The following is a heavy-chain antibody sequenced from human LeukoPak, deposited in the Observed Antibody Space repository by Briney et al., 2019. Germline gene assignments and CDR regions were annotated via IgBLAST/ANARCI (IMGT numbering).Heavy chain of an antibody. D-gene: IGHD5-24*01. V-gene: IGHV3-23*01. J-gene: IGHJ3*01. CDR2: ISGSDDGT. CDR3: AMKAVPRPRLHDAFDF. Sequence: GGSLRLSCAASGFTFSTYAMSWVRQIPGKGLEWVSAISGSDDGTYYADSVKGRFTISRDNSRNTLYLQMNALRADDTAVYYCAMKAVPRPRLHDAFDFWGQGTVVSVS. CDR1: GFTFSTYA.